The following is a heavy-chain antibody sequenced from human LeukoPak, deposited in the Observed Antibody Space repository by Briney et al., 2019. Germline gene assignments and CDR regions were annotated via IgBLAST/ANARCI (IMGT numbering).Heavy chain of an antibody. V-gene: IGHV4-38-2*02. J-gene: IGHJ4*02. CDR2: VYRSGST. Sequence: SETLSLACSVSGYSIKSGYYWSWIRPSPGKGPEWIGSVYRSGSTSYNPSLQSRVSISVDTPKNQFSLTLTAVTAADTAVYYCARVGSIVAAHYYFDFWGQGILVTVSS. CDR1: GYSIKSGYY. CDR3: ARVGSIVAAHYYFDF. D-gene: IGHD1-26*01.